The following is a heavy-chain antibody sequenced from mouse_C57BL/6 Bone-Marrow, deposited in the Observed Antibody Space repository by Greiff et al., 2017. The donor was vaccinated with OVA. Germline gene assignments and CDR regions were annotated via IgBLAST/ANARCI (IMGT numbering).Heavy chain of an antibody. V-gene: IGHV5-4*03. D-gene: IGHD1-1*01. J-gene: IGHJ3*01. CDR3: ASRDGSSYEGAY. CDR1: GFTFSSYA. Sequence: EVKLVESGGGLVKPGGSLKLSCAASGFTFSSYAMSWVRQTPEKRLEWVATISDGGSYTYYPDNVKGRFTISRDNAKNNLYLHMSHLKSEDTAMYYCASRDGSSYEGAYWGQGTLVTVSA. CDR2: ISDGGSYT.